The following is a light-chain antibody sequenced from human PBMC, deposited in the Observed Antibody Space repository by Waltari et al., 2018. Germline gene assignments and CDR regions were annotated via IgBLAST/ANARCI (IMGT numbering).Light chain of an antibody. V-gene: IGKV3-20*01. CDR2: GAS. J-gene: IGKJ4*01. CDR3: QQYGASRLT. CDR1: QSISISY. Sequence: EIVLTQSPGTLSLSPGERATPSCRASQSISISYLARYQQKPGQSPRLLIYGASSRATGIPDRFSGRVSGTDFTLTISRLEPEDFAVYYCQQYGASRLTFGGGTKVEIK.